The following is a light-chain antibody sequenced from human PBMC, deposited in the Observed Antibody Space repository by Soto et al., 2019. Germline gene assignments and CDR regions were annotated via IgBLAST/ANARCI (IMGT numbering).Light chain of an antibody. CDR2: SAS. CDR3: QLYSASPRT. J-gene: IGKJ1*01. Sequence: EIVLTQSPSTLSLSPGERATLSCRASRTVTGNYLAWYQQKPGQAPRLLIHSASSRATGIPDRFSASGSGTDFTLTISRLEPEDFAVYYCQLYSASPRTFGQGTRVEIK. CDR1: RTVTGNY. V-gene: IGKV3-20*01.